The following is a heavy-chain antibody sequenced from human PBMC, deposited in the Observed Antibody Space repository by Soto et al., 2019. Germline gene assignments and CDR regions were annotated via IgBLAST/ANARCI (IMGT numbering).Heavy chain of an antibody. CDR2: IRSEAYGGTT. J-gene: IGHJ6*02. CDR1: GFTFGDYA. CDR3: TRSLYDFWSGYGPYYYYGMDV. D-gene: IGHD3-3*01. V-gene: IGHV3-49*04. Sequence: PGGSLRLSCTASGFTFGDYAMGWVRQAPGKXLEWVGFIRSEAYGGTTEYAASVKGRFTISRDDSKSIAYLQMNSLKTEDTAVYYCTRSLYDFWSGYGPYYYYGMDVWGQGTTVTVSS.